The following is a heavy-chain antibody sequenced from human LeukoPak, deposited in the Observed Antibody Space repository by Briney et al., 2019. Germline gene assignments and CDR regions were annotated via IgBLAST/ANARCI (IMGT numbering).Heavy chain of an antibody. V-gene: IGHV1-69*01. D-gene: IGHD3-22*01. CDR1: GGTFSSYA. Sequence: SVKVSCKASGGTFSSYAISWVRQAPGQGLEWMGGIIPIFGTANYAQKFQGRVTITADESTSTAYMELSSLRSEDTAVYYCARDPSVNYYDSSGFFDYWGQGTLVTVPS. CDR3: ARDPSVNYYDSSGFFDY. J-gene: IGHJ4*02. CDR2: IIPIFGTA.